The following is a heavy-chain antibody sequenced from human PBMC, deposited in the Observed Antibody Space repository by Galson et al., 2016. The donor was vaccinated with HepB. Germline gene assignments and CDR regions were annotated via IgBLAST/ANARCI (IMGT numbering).Heavy chain of an antibody. CDR3: AKAALEWLLKGHGVDV. CDR2: ISGSGATI. Sequence: SLRLSCAASRFSFSSYSMTWVRQAPGKGLEWVSVISGSGATIYYADSVKGRFTISGDNSKNTLYLQMNSLRAEDTAVYYCAKAALEWLLKGHGVDVWGQGTTVTVSS. V-gene: IGHV3-23*01. D-gene: IGHD6-19*01. CDR1: RFSFSSYS. J-gene: IGHJ6*02.